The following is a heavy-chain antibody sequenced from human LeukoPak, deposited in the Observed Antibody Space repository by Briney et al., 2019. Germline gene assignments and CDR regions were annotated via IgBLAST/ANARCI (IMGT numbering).Heavy chain of an antibody. CDR2: IYSGGST. Sequence: GGSLRLSCVASGFSVGNNYMNWVRQAPGKGLEWVSVIYSGGSTYYADSVKGRFTISRDSPKNTLYLQIHSLRVEDTAVYYCARAIRDASVSLRFDYWGQGTLVTVSS. J-gene: IGHJ4*02. CDR3: ARAIRDASVSLRFDY. V-gene: IGHV3-66*02. CDR1: GFSVGNNY. D-gene: IGHD5-24*01.